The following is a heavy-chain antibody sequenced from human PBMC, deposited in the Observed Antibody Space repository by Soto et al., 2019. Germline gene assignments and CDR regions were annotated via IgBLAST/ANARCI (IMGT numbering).Heavy chain of an antibody. CDR1: GYTFTSYD. CDR2: MNPNSGNT. J-gene: IGHJ6*03. Sequence: ASVKVSCKASGYTFTSYDINWVRQATGQGLEWMGWMNPNSGNTGYAQKFQGRVTMTRNTSISTAYMELSSLRSEDTAVYYCARHGTKYQLLLYYYMDVWGKGTTVTVSS. D-gene: IGHD2-2*01. CDR3: ARHGTKYQLLLYYYMDV. V-gene: IGHV1-8*01.